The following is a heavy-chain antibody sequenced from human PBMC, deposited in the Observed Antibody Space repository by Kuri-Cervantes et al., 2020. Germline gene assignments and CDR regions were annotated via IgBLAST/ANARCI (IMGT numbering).Heavy chain of an antibody. D-gene: IGHD3-9*01. CDR3: AHSVLRYFDWFVGDPAFDY. Sequence: SGPTLVKPTQTLTLTCTFSGFSLSATGVGVGWIRQPPGKALEWLAIIYWDDDAYYSPSLKTRLTITKDTSKNQVVLTMTNMDPVDTATYYCAHSVLRYFDWFVGDPAFDYWGQGTLVTVSS. V-gene: IGHV2-5*02. CDR2: IYWDDDA. CDR1: GFSLSATGVG. J-gene: IGHJ4*02.